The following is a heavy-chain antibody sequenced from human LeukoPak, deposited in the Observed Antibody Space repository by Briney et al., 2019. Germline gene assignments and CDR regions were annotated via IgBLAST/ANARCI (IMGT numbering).Heavy chain of an antibody. CDR3: ARVGGGNSWYYFDY. Sequence: SETLSLTCTVSGGSVSSGSYYWSWIRQPPGKGLEWIGYIYYSGSTNYNPSLKGRVTISVDTSKNQFSLKLSSVTAADTAVYYCARVGGGNSWYYFDYWGQGTLVTVSS. CDR2: IYYSGST. D-gene: IGHD4-23*01. J-gene: IGHJ4*02. V-gene: IGHV4-61*01. CDR1: GGSVSSGSYY.